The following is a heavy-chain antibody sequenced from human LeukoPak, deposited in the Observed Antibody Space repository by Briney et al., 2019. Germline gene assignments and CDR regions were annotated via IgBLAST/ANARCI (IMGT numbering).Heavy chain of an antibody. D-gene: IGHD6-19*01. CDR1: GYTFTSYA. CDR2: INAGNGNT. CDR3: ARDRGGEQWLAFYFDY. J-gene: IGHJ4*02. Sequence: ASVKVSCKASGYTFTSYAMHWVRQAPGQRLEWMGWINAGNGNTKYPQKFQGRVTITRDTSASTAYMELSSLRSEDTAVYYCARDRGGEQWLAFYFDYWGQGTLVTVSS. V-gene: IGHV1-3*01.